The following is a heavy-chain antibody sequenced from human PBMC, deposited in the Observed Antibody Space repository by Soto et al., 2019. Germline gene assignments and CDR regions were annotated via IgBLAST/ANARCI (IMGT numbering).Heavy chain of an antibody. V-gene: IGHV3-30*18. Sequence: GGSLRLSCAASGFTFSSYGMHWVRQAPGKGLEWVAVISYDGSNKYYADSVKGRFTISRDNSKNTLYLQMNSLRAEDTAVYYCAKDMTDYYDSSGYSPDPDYWGQGTLVTVSS. D-gene: IGHD3-22*01. J-gene: IGHJ4*02. CDR1: GFTFSSYG. CDR2: ISYDGSNK. CDR3: AKDMTDYYDSSGYSPDPDY.